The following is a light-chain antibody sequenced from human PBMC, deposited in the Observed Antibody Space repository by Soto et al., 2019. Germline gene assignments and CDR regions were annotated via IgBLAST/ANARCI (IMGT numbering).Light chain of an antibody. Sequence: QSVLTQPPSVSGAPGQRVTISCTGSSSNIGAGYDVHWYQQLPGTAPKLLIYGNRNRPSGVPDRFSGAKSGTSASLAITVLQAEDEADYYCQSYDSSLSGSGVFGGGTKLTVL. J-gene: IGLJ2*01. V-gene: IGLV1-40*01. CDR3: QSYDSSLSGSGV. CDR2: GNR. CDR1: SSNIGAGYD.